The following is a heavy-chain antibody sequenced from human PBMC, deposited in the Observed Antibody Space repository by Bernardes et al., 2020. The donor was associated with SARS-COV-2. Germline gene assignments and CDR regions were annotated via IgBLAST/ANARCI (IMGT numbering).Heavy chain of an antibody. V-gene: IGHV3-21*01. Sequence: GWSLSLSCAASGFTFSSYSMNWVRQAPGKGLEWVSSISSSTSYIYYADSVKGRFTISRDNAKNSLYLQMNSLRAEDTAVYYCARGAHHYYDSSGFMYSFDYWGQGTLVTVSS. J-gene: IGHJ4*02. D-gene: IGHD3-22*01. CDR3: ARGAHHYYDSSGFMYSFDY. CDR1: GFTFSSYS. CDR2: ISSSTSYI.